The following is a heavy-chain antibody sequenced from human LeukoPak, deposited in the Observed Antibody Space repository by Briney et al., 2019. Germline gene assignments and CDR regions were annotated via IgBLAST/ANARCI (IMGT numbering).Heavy chain of an antibody. V-gene: IGHV4-4*07. CDR3: ARAVGSGSFQTYYYYMDV. CDR2: IYTSGST. Sequence: SETLSLTCTVSGGSISSYYWSWIRQPAGKGLQWIGRIYTSGSTNYNPSLKSRVTMSVDTSKNQFSLKLSSVTAADTAVYYCARAVGSGSFQTYYYYMDVWGKGTTVTISS. D-gene: IGHD3-10*01. CDR1: GGSISSYY. J-gene: IGHJ6*03.